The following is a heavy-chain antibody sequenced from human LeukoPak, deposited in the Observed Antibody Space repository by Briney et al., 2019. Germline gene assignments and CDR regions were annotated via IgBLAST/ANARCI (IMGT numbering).Heavy chain of an antibody. J-gene: IGHJ4*02. Sequence: SETLSLTCAVYGGSFSGYYWNWIRQPPGKGLEWIGEINHSGSTNYNPSLKNRVTIPVHMSKHQFSLKLSYVGAAETAVYYCARGGRSGFVVVPGPKRGRSYFDYWGQGSLVTVSS. CDR2: INHSGST. CDR1: GGSFSGYY. D-gene: IGHD2-2*01. V-gene: IGHV4-34*01. CDR3: ARGGRSGFVVVPGPKRGRSYFDY.